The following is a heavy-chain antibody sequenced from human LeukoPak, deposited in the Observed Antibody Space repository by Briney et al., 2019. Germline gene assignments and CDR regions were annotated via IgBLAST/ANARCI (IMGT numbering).Heavy chain of an antibody. CDR2: IYTSGGT. CDR1: GGPISSGSYY. Sequence: SQTLSLTCTVSGGPISSGSYYWSWIRQPAGKGLEWIGRIYTSGGTNYNPSLKSRVTISVDTSKNQFSLKLSPVTAADTAVYYCATIAAAGTEYFDYWGQGTLVTVSS. J-gene: IGHJ4*02. CDR3: ATIAAAGTEYFDY. D-gene: IGHD6-13*01. V-gene: IGHV4-61*02.